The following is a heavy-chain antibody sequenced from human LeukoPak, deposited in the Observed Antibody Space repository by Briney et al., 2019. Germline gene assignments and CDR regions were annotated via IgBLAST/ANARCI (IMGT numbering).Heavy chain of an antibody. CDR3: AKDNRRHYTSGPNPDSLH. CDR1: GFTFDDYA. D-gene: IGHD6-19*01. CDR2: ISWNSGSI. J-gene: IGHJ4*02. Sequence: GGSLRLSCAASGFTFDDYAMHWVRQAPGKGLEWVLSISWNSGSIGYADSVKGRFTISRDNAKNSLYLQMNSLRAEDTALYYCAKDNRRHYTSGPNPDSLHWGQGALVTVSS. V-gene: IGHV3-9*01.